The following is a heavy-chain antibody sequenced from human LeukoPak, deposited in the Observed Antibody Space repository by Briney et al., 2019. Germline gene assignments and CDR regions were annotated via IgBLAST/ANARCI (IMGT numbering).Heavy chain of an antibody. D-gene: IGHD3-3*01. CDR2: ISSSSSSYI. J-gene: IGHJ6*03. Sequence: PGGSLRLSCAASGFTFSSYSMNWVRQAPGKGLEWVSSISSSSSSYIYYADSVKGRFTISRDNAKNSLYLQMNSLRAEDTAVYYCARFNFFGLRGLYYYYYYMDVWGKGTTVTISS. CDR3: ARFNFFGLRGLYYYYYYMDV. V-gene: IGHV3-21*01. CDR1: GFTFSSYS.